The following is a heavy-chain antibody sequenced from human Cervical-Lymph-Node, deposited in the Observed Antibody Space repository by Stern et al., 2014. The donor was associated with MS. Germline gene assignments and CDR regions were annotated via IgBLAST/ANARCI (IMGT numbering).Heavy chain of an antibody. CDR2: IIPIFDAP. D-gene: IGHD3-10*01. J-gene: IGHJ6*02. CDR3: ATGAHGMDV. V-gene: IGHV1-69*01. Sequence: DQLAESGAAVKKVGSSVKVSCKASGDTLSSHTISWVRQAPGQGLEWMGGIIPIFDAPSYAQKFQGRVRITSDETTNTAHMELSSLRSEDTAVYYCATGAHGMDVWGQGTAVTVSS. CDR1: GDTLSSHT.